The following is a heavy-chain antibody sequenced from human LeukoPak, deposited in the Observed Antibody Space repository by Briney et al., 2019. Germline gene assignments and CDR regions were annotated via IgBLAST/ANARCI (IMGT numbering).Heavy chain of an antibody. CDR3: ARRSSYYGSGSYAFDI. J-gene: IGHJ3*02. D-gene: IGHD3-10*01. Sequence: SETLSLTCAVYGGSFSGYYWSWIRQPPGKGLEWIGEINHSGSTNYNPSLKSRVAISVDTSKNQFSLKLSSVTAADTAVYYCARRSSYYGSGSYAFDIWGQGTMVTVSS. CDR2: INHSGST. CDR1: GGSFSGYY. V-gene: IGHV4-34*01.